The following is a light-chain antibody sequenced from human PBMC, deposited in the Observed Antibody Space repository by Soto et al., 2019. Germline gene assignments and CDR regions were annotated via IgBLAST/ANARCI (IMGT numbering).Light chain of an antibody. CDR2: EVS. CDR3: SSYAGSNNLGV. V-gene: IGLV2-8*01. J-gene: IGLJ2*01. CDR1: SSDVGDYNY. Sequence: QSALTQPPSASGSPGQSVTISCTGTSSDVGDYNYVSWYQLHPGKAPKLMIYEVSKRPSGVPDRFSGSKSGNTASLTVSGLQAEDEADYYCSSYAGSNNLGVFGGGTKVTVL.